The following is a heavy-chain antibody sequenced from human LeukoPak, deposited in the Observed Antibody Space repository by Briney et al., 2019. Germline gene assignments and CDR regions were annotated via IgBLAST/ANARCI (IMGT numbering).Heavy chain of an antibody. CDR1: GFNFDGYT. D-gene: IGHD1-26*01. CDR2: ISWDGGSI. J-gene: IGHJ6*03. V-gene: IGHV3-43*01. Sequence: GGSLRLSCAASGFNFDGYTMHWVRQALGKGLEWVSLISWDGGSIYYADSVKGRFTISRDNIKNSLYLQMNSLRIEDTALYYCAKDGDSASPGYFYYYYMDVWGRGTTVTVSS. CDR3: AKDGDSASPGYFYYYYMDV.